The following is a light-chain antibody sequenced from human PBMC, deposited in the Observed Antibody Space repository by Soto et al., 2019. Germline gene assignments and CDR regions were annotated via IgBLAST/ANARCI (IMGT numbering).Light chain of an antibody. CDR1: SSNIGRNS. Sequence: QLVLTQPPSASGTPGQRVTISCSGSSSNIGRNSVTWYQQLPGTAPKLLMYTNSQRPTGVPDRFSGSKSGTSASLAISGLQSEDEADYYCAAWDDSLNGVVFGGGTKVTVL. CDR2: TNS. V-gene: IGLV1-44*01. J-gene: IGLJ2*01. CDR3: AAWDDSLNGVV.